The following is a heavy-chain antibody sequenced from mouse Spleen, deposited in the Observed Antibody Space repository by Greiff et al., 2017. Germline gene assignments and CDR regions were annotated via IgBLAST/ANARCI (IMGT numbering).Heavy chain of an antibody. J-gene: IGHJ4*01. D-gene: IGHD3-1*01. CDR3: ARSGYDGSYYAMDY. Sequence: EVQLVESGPELVKPGASVKISCKASGYSFTDYNMNWVKQSNGKSLEWIGVINPNYGTTSYNQKFKGKATLTVDQSSSTAYMQLNSLTSEDSAVYYCARSGYDGSYYAMDYWGQGTSVTVSS. CDR2: INPNYGTT. V-gene: IGHV1-39*01. CDR1: GYSFTDYN.